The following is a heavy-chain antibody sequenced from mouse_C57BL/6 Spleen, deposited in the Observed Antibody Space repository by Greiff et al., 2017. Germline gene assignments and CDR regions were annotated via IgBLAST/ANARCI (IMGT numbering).Heavy chain of an antibody. CDR2: ISYSGST. J-gene: IGHJ1*03. V-gene: IGHV3-8*01. CDR3: ARSVTGTDWYFDV. D-gene: IGHD4-1*01. Sequence: EVKLEESGPGLAKPSQPLSLTCSVTGYSITSDYWNWIRKFPGNKLEYMGYISYSGSTYYNPSLKSRISITRDTSKNQYYLQLNSVTTEDTATYYCARSVTGTDWYFDVWGTGTTVTVSS. CDR1: GYSITSDY.